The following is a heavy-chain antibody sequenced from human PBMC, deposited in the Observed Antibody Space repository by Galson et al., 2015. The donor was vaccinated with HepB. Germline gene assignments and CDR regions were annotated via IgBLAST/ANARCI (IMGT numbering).Heavy chain of an antibody. CDR1: GFTVRTNS. J-gene: IGHJ4*02. Sequence: SLRLSCAASGFTVRTNSMSWVRQAPGKGLEWVSVFYSGGSTYYADSVKGRFTISRVDSKNTLYLHMNSLRPEDTAVYYCATERNTSGSYYFDNWGQGTLVTVSS. V-gene: IGHV3-66*02. CDR2: FYSGGST. D-gene: IGHD1-26*01. CDR3: ATERNTSGSYYFDN.